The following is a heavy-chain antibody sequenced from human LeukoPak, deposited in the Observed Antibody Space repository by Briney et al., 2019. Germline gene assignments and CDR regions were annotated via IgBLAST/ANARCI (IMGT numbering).Heavy chain of an antibody. Sequence: KPSETLSLTCTVSGGSINSYYWSWIRQPPGKGLEWIGYIYYSGSTNYNPSLKSRVTMSVDTSKNQFSLKLSSVTAADTAVYYCGRDRYHYDSSGYYFVSFFDYWGRGALVTVSS. CDR1: GGSINSYY. D-gene: IGHD3-22*01. CDR3: GRDRYHYDSSGYYFVSFFDY. V-gene: IGHV4-59*01. CDR2: IYYSGST. J-gene: IGHJ4*02.